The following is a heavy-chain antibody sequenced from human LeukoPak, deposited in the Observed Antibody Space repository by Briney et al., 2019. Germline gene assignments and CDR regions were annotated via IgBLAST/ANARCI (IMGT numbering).Heavy chain of an antibody. D-gene: IGHD6-6*01. CDR3: ARDNWSSIAFYFDY. V-gene: IGHV3-74*01. CDR2: INNDGSFT. Sequence: GGSLRLSCAASGFTFSNYWMYWVRQAPGKGLVWVSNINNDGSFTGYADSVKGRFTISRDNAKNTVFLQMNSLRAEDTAVYYCARDNWSSIAFYFDYWGQGTLVTVSS. CDR1: GFTFSNYW. J-gene: IGHJ4*02.